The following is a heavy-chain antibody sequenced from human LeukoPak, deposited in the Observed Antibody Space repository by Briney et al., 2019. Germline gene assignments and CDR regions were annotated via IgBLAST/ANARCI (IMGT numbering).Heavy chain of an antibody. D-gene: IGHD6-19*01. CDR2: IYYSGST. V-gene: IGHV4-59*01. J-gene: IGHJ4*02. CDR3: AREYSSGWYYFDY. CDR1: GGSISSYY. Sequence: SETLSLTCTVSGGSISSYYWSWIRQPPGKGLEWIGYIYYSGSTNYNPSLKSRVTISVDTSKNQFSLRLSSVTAADTAVYYCAREYSSGWYYFDYWGQGTLVTVSS.